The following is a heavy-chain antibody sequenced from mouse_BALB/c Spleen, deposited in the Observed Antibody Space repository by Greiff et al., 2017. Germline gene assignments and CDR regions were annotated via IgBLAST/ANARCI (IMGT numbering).Heavy chain of an antibody. V-gene: IGHV1-82*01. J-gene: IGHJ2*01. CDR2: IYPGDGDT. D-gene: IGHD1-1*01. Sequence: QVQLQQSGPELVKPGASVKISCKASGYAFSSSWMNWVKQRPGQGLEWIGRIYPGDGDTNYNGKFKGKATLTADKSSSTAYMQLSSLTSVDSAVYFCARRWPYGEYFDYWGQGTTLTVSS. CDR3: ARRWPYGEYFDY. CDR1: GYAFSSSW.